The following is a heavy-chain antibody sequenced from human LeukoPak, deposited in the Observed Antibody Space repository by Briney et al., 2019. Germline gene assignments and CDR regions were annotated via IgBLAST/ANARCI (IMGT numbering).Heavy chain of an antibody. CDR1: GYTFANYG. CDR2: INPNSGGT. Sequence: GASVKVSCKTSGYTFANYGIIWVRQAPGQGLEWMGWINPNSGGTNYAQKFQGRVTMTRDTSISTAYMELSRLRSDDTAVYYCARSLEWLVPYYFDYWGQGTLVTVSS. D-gene: IGHD6-19*01. J-gene: IGHJ4*02. V-gene: IGHV1-2*02. CDR3: ARSLEWLVPYYFDY.